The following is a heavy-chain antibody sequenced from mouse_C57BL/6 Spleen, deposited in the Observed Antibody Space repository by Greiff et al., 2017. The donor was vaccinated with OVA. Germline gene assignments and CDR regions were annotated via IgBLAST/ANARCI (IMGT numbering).Heavy chain of an antibody. CDR2: IYPGDGDT. Sequence: VQVVESGPELVKPGASVKISCKASGYAFSSSWMNWVKQRPGKGLEWIGRIYPGDGDTNYNGKFKGKATLTADKSSSTAYMQLSILTSEDSAVYFCARSGMDSSGLAYWGQGTLVTVSA. J-gene: IGHJ3*01. D-gene: IGHD3-2*02. V-gene: IGHV1-82*01. CDR1: GYAFSSSW. CDR3: ARSGMDSSGLAY.